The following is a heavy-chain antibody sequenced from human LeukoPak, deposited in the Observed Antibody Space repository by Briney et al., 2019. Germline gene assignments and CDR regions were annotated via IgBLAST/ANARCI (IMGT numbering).Heavy chain of an antibody. D-gene: IGHD3-10*01. V-gene: IGHV4-34*01. J-gene: IGHJ4*02. CDR1: GGSFSGYY. Sequence: SETLSLTCAVYGGSFSGYYWSWIRQPPGKGLEWIGEINHSGSTNYNPSLKSRVTISVDTSKNQFSLKLSSVTAADTAVYYCARSGFSGSYCFDSWGQGTLVTVSS. CDR3: ARSGFSGSYCFDS. CDR2: INHSGST.